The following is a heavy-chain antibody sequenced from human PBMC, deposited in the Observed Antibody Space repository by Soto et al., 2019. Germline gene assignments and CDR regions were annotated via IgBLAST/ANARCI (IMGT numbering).Heavy chain of an antibody. Sequence: QVQLQQWGAGLLKPSATLSLTCAVYGGSFSGYYWSWIRQPPGKGLEWSGEINHSGSTNYNPSLKSRVTISVDTSKNQFSLKLSSVTAADTAVYYCARLATVTTKAKIDYYYYYMDVWGKGTTVTVSS. V-gene: IGHV4-34*01. J-gene: IGHJ6*03. CDR1: GGSFSGYY. D-gene: IGHD4-17*01. CDR2: INHSGST. CDR3: ARLATVTTKAKIDYYYYYMDV.